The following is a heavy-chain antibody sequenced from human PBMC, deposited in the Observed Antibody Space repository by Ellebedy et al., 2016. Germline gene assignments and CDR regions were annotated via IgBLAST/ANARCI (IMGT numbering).Heavy chain of an antibody. CDR2: IWYDGSNK. CDR3: ARRGNGIYYFDY. V-gene: IGHV3-33*01. J-gene: IGHJ4*02. Sequence: GGSLRLSCAASGFTFSSYGMHWVRQAPGKGLEWVAVIWYDGSNKYYADSVNGRFTISRDNSKNTLYLQMNSLRAEDTAVYYCARRGNGIYYFDYWGQGTLVTVSS. D-gene: IGHD2/OR15-2a*01. CDR1: GFTFSSYG.